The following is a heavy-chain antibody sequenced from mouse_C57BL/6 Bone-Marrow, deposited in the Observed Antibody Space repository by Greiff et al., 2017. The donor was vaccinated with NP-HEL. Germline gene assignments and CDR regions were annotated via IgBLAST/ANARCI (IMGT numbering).Heavy chain of an antibody. CDR2: ISSGGDYI. CDR1: GFTFSSYA. D-gene: IGHD2-2*01. V-gene: IGHV5-9-1*02. CDR3: TRVLRVKNAMDY. J-gene: IGHJ4*01. Sequence: EVQLVESGEGLVKPGGSLKLSCAASGFTFSSYAMSWVRQTPEKRLEWVAYISSGGDYIYYADTVKGRFTISRDNARNTLYLQMSSLKSEDTAMYYCTRVLRVKNAMDYWGQGTSVTVSS.